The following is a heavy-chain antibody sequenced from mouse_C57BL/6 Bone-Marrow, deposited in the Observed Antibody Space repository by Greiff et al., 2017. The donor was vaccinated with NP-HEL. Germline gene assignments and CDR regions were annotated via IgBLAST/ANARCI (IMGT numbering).Heavy chain of an antibody. CDR1: GYTFTSYW. V-gene: IGHV1-64*01. CDR2: IHPNSGST. Sequence: QVQLQQPGAELVKPGASVKLSCKASGYTFTSYWMHWVKQRPGQGLEWIGMIHPNSGSTNYNEKFKSKATLTVDKSSSTAYMQLSSLTSEDSAVYYCARAAEGEATQRDYFDYWGQGTTLTVSS. CDR3: ARAAEGEATQRDYFDY. D-gene: IGHD3-2*02. J-gene: IGHJ2*01.